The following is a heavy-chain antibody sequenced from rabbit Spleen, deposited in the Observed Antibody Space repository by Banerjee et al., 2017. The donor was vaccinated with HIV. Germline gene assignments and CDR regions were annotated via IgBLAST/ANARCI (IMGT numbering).Heavy chain of an antibody. CDR2: INTFTSKG. J-gene: IGHJ4*01. CDR3: ARDLTSVIGWNFKL. Sequence: QEQLGASGGGLVKPEGSLTLTCKASGFSFSDRALMFWVRQAPGKGLEWIGCINTFTSKGVYATCAKGRFTISRTSSTTVTLQMTSLTAAYRATYFCARDLTSVIGWNFKLWGPGTLVTVS. D-gene: IGHD1-1*01. CDR1: GFSFSDRAL. V-gene: IGHV1S45*01.